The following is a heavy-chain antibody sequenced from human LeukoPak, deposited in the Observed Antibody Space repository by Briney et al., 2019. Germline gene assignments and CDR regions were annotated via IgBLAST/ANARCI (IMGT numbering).Heavy chain of an antibody. CDR2: MNPHSGNT. J-gene: IGHJ5*02. CDR1: GYTFTSYD. V-gene: IGHV1-8*01. D-gene: IGHD1-26*01. Sequence: ASVKVSCEASGYTFTSYDINWVRQATGQGLEWMGWMNPHSGNTVYAQKFQGRVTMTRNTAISTAYMELSSLRSEDTAVYYCARDPIVGATTDWFDPWGQGTLVTVSS. CDR3: ARDPIVGATTDWFDP.